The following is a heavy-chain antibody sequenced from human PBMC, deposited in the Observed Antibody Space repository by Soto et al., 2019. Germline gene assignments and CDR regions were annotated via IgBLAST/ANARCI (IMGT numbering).Heavy chain of an antibody. J-gene: IGHJ4*02. CDR2: ISSSSSYI. D-gene: IGHD3-3*01. V-gene: IGHV3-21*01. Sequence: GGSLRLSCAASGFTFSSYSMNWVRQAPGKGLEWVSSISSSSSYIYYADSVKGRFTISRDNAKNSLYLQMNSLRAEDTAVYYCARSLDYYDFWSGYYVDYWGQGTLVTVSS. CDR1: GFTFSSYS. CDR3: ARSLDYYDFWSGYYVDY.